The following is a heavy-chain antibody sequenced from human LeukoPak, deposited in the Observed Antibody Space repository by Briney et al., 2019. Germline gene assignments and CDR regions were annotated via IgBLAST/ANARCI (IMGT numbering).Heavy chain of an antibody. CDR3: ARDWNRYAY. CDR2: IYYSGST. Sequence: SETLSLTCAVSGGSISSGGYSWSWIRQPPGKGLEWIGYIYYSGSTYYNPSLKSRVTISVDTSKSQFSLYMDSVTAADTAVYYCARDWNRYAYWGQGTLVTVSS. CDR1: GGSISSGGYS. J-gene: IGHJ4*02. D-gene: IGHD1-1*01. V-gene: IGHV4-30-4*07.